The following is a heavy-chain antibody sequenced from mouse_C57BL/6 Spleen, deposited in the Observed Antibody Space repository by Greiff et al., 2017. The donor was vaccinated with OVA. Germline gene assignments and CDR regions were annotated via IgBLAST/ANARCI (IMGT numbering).Heavy chain of an antibody. D-gene: IGHD1-1*01. CDR3: AIYKTVVASYYFDY. V-gene: IGHV7-3*01. Sequence: DVQLVESGGGLVWPGGSLSLSCAASGFTFTDYYMSWVRQPPGKALEWLGFIRNKANGYTSEYSASVKGRFTISRDTSQSILYLQMNALRAEESATNYCAIYKTVVASYYFDYWGQGTTLTVSS. CDR2: IRNKANGYTS. CDR1: GFTFTDYY. J-gene: IGHJ2*01.